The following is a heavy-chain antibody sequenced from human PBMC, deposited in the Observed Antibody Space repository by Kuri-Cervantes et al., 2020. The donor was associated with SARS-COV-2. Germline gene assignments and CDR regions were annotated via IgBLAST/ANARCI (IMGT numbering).Heavy chain of an antibody. CDR3: ARGSTYYDFWSGYYTGEYFQH. CDR1: GFTFSSYW. D-gene: IGHD3-3*01. Sequence: ETLSLTCAASGFTFSSYWMNWVRQAPGKGLEWVPNIKQDGSEKYYVDSVKGRFTISRDNAKNSLYLQMNSLRAEDTAVYYCARGSTYYDFWSGYYTGEYFQHWGQGTLVTVS. CDR2: IKQDGSEK. V-gene: IGHV3-7*01. J-gene: IGHJ1*01.